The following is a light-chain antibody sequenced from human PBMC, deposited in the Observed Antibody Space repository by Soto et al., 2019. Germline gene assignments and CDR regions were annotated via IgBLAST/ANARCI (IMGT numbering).Light chain of an antibody. CDR3: EKSDHLPL. CDR2: DAY. Sequence: DIQMTQSPLSLSASVGDRVTITCQASHDIGNSLNWYQDKPGQAPKLVIYDAYNLETGVPSTFSGNGYGTDFTFTISSLLPEDIATYYCEKSDHLPLFGPGTRVDMK. V-gene: IGKV1-33*01. CDR1: HDIGNS. J-gene: IGKJ3*01.